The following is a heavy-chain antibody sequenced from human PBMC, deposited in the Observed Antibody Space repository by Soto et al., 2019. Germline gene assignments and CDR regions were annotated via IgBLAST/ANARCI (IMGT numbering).Heavy chain of an antibody. CDR3: ARGPYDFWSGITGHYFDY. D-gene: IGHD3-3*01. V-gene: IGHV1-18*01. J-gene: IGHJ4*02. CDR1: GYTFTSYG. CDR2: ISAYNGNT. Sequence: QVQLVQSGAEVKKPGASVKVSCKASGYTFTSYGIIWVRQAPGQGLEWMGWISAYNGNTNYAQKLQGRVTMTTDTATSTAYMELRSLRSDDTAVYYCARGPYDFWSGITGHYFDYWGQGTLVTVSS.